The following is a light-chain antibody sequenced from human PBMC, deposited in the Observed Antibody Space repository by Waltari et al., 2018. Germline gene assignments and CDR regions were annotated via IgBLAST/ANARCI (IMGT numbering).Light chain of an antibody. CDR1: ALPNKY. V-gene: IGLV3-10*01. Sequence: SYELTQPPSVSVSPGQTARITCSGDALPNKYGYWYQQKSGQAPVLVIYEDNKRLSGIPERFSGGSSGTMVTLTSRGAQVEDEGDYYCYSTDRTGKQRVFGGGTKLTVL. CDR3: YSTDRTGKQRV. CDR2: EDN. J-gene: IGLJ2*01.